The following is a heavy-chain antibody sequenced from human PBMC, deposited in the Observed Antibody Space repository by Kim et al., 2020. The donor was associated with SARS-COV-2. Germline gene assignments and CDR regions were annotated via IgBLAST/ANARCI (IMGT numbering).Heavy chain of an antibody. Sequence: TNYSPSPKSRVTISVDTSKNQFSLKLRSVTAADTAVYYCARAIAKNWFDPWGQGTLVTVSS. CDR2: T. D-gene: IGHD2-2*02. J-gene: IGHJ5*02. CDR3: ARAIAKNWFDP. V-gene: IGHV4-59*12.